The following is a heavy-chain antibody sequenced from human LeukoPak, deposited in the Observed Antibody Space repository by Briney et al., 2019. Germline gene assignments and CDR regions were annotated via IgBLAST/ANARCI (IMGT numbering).Heavy chain of an antibody. CDR1: GFTVSSNY. D-gene: IGHD5-18*01. V-gene: IGHV3-53*01. Sequence: GGSPRLSCAASGFTVSSNYMSWVRQAPGKGLEWVSVIYSGGSTYYADSVKGRFTISRDNSKNTLYLQMNSLRAEDTAVYYCARSVDTAMVRFDYWAREPWSPSPQ. CDR2: IYSGGST. CDR3: ARSVDTAMVRFDY. J-gene: IGHJ4*02.